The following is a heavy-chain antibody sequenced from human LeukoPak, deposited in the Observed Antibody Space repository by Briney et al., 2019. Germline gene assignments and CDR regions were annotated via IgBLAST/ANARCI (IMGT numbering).Heavy chain of an antibody. CDR2: IDIDGTGT. D-gene: IGHD1-20*01. CDR1: GFTFTNYW. Sequence: GGSLRLSCAASGFTFTNYWMHWVRQAPGKGLVWVSRIDIDGTGTSYADSVKGRFTISRDNAKNTVSLQMNSLKAEDTAVYYCATHDHNWNAGYFDYWGQGTLVTVSS. V-gene: IGHV3-74*01. J-gene: IGHJ4*02. CDR3: ATHDHNWNAGYFDY.